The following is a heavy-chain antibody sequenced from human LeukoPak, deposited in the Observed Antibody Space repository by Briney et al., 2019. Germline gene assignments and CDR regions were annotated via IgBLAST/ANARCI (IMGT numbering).Heavy chain of an antibody. D-gene: IGHD2-15*01. CDR2: INHNSGRT. J-gene: IGHJ4*02. CDR3: ARDDRSDY. V-gene: IGHV1-2*02. Sequence: ASVKLSCTASGYTFTGYYMHWVRQAPGQGLEWIGWINHNSGRTNSAQKFQRSVTMTRDTPISTAYMELSRLRSDDTAVYYCARDDRSDYWGQGTLVTVSS. CDR1: GYTFTGYY.